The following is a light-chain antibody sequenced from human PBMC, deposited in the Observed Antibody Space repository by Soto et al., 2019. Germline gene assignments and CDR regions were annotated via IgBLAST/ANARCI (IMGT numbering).Light chain of an antibody. CDR3: QQYHNWPPQYT. V-gene: IGKV3-15*01. CDR1: QTVASN. CDR2: GSS. Sequence: EIVMTQSPATLSVSPGERATLSCRASQTVASNLAWYQQKPGQAPRLLIHGSSTRATGVPARFSGSGSGTEVTLTISSLQSEDIAVYYCQQYHNWPPQYTFGQGTKLQI. J-gene: IGKJ2*01.